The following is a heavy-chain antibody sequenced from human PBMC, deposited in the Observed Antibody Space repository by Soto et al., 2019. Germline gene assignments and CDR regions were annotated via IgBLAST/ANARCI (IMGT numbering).Heavy chain of an antibody. CDR1: GVPVSSNY. D-gene: IGHD1-1*01. V-gene: IGHV3-66*01. CDR3: ARDRRVSPGGYPAAFDI. Sequence: PGGSLRLSCVASGVPVSSNYMSWVRQAPGKGLEWVSVLYSGGSTYYADSVKGRFTISRDNSKNTLYLQMNSLRAEDTAVYYCARDRRVSPGGYPAAFDIWGQGTLVTVSS. J-gene: IGHJ3*02. CDR2: LYSGGST.